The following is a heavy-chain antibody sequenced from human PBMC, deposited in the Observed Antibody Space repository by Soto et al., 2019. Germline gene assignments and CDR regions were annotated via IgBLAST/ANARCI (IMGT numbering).Heavy chain of an antibody. CDR1: GFSFSSYA. V-gene: IGHV3-23*01. D-gene: IGHD2-21*01. Sequence: VQLLESGGGLVQPGGSLRLSCVASGFSFSSYAMGWLRQAPGKGLEWVSGITGSGGITYYVDSVKGRFTISRDNSKNTFFLQMNSLRAEDTAVYYCAKSVLPNGGARDYWGQGNLVTVSS. CDR3: AKSVLPNGGARDY. CDR2: ITGSGGIT. J-gene: IGHJ4*02.